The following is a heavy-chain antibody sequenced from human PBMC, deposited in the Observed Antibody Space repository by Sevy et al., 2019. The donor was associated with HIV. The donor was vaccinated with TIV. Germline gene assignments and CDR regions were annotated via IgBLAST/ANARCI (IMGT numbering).Heavy chain of an antibody. CDR2: TSGDGGTK. CDR1: GFTFSTQV. CDR3: VGRNTWFVY. D-gene: IGHD1-26*01. V-gene: IGHV3-23*01. Sequence: GGSLRLSCAASGFTFSTQVMSWVRQAPGKGLEWVSVTSGDGGTKYYAKSVKGRFTISRDNSKNTLFLEMNNLRAGDTAVYYCVGRNTWFVYWGQGTLVTVSS. J-gene: IGHJ4*02.